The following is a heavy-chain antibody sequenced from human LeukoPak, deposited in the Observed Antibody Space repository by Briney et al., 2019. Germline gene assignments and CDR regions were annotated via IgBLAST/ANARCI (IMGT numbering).Heavy chain of an antibody. V-gene: IGHV3-7*01. Sequence: GGSLRLSCAASGFTFSRYWMNWVRQAPGKGLERVANIKQDGSEKYYVDSVKGRFTISRDNTKNSLYLQMNSLRAEDTAVYYCARGSSSDYWGQGTLVTVSS. CDR3: ARGSSSDY. CDR2: IKQDGSEK. J-gene: IGHJ4*02. CDR1: GFTFSRYW. D-gene: IGHD6-19*01.